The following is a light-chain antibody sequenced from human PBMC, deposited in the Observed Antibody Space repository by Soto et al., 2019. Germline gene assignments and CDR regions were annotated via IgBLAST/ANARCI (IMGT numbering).Light chain of an antibody. V-gene: IGKV4-1*01. CDR2: WAS. Sequence: DIVMTQSPDSLSVSLGERATINCMSSQTVLHGSNYLAWYQQRAGQPPKLLIYWASTRESGVPDRFSGSGSGTDFTLTISSLQAEDVAVYYCQQYYTTPVTFGQGTKVEI. CDR3: QQYYTTPVT. CDR1: QTVLHGSNY. J-gene: IGKJ1*01.